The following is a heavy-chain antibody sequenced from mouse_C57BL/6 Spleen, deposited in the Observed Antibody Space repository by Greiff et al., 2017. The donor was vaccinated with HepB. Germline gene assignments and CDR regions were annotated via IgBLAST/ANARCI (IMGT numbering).Heavy chain of an antibody. V-gene: IGHV5-16*01. J-gene: IGHJ2*01. CDR3: ARDRGLLRYFDY. CDR2: INYDGSST. Sequence: EVMLVESEGGLVQPGSSMKLSCTASGFTFSDYYMAWVRQVPEKGLEWVANINYDGSSTYYLDSLKSRFIISRDNAKNILYLQMSSLKSEDTATYYCARDRGLLRYFDYWGQGTTLTVSS. D-gene: IGHD2-10*01. CDR1: GFTFSDYY.